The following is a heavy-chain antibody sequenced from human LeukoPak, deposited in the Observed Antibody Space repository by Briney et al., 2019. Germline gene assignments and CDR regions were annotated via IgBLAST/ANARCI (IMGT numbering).Heavy chain of an antibody. CDR1: GGSISSGGYY. Sequence: SQTLSLTCTVSGGSISSGGYYWSWIRQHPGKGLEWIGYIYYSGSTYYNPSLKSRVTISVDTFKNQFSLKLSSVTAADTAVYYCARGDGGYDILTGYYLGWFDPWGQGTLVTVSS. J-gene: IGHJ5*02. CDR2: IYYSGST. V-gene: IGHV4-31*03. D-gene: IGHD3-9*01. CDR3: ARGDGGYDILTGYYLGWFDP.